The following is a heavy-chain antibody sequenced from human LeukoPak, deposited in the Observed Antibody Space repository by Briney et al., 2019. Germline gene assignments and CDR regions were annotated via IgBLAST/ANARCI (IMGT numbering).Heavy chain of an antibody. Sequence: ASVKVSCKASGCTFSSYAISWVRQAPGQGLEWMGGIIPIFGTANYAQKFQGRVTITADKSTSTAYMELSSLRSEDTAVYYCAGDLGPGYCSGGSCAAYGYWGQGTLVTVSS. J-gene: IGHJ4*02. V-gene: IGHV1-69*06. CDR1: GCTFSSYA. CDR2: IIPIFGTA. D-gene: IGHD2-15*01. CDR3: AGDLGPGYCSGGSCAAYGY.